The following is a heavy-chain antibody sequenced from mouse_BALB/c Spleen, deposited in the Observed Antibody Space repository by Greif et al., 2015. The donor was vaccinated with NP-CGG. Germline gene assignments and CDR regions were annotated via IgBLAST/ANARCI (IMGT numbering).Heavy chain of an antibody. Sequence: EVQLQESGAELVKPGASVKLSRTASGFNIKDTFMHWVRQRPEQGLEWIGRIDPANGNTKYDPRFQGKATITADTSSNTAYLQFSSLTSEDTAVYYCAAYYYGLARFAYWGQGTLVTVSA. CDR1: GFNIKDTF. CDR2: IDPANGNT. V-gene: IGHV14-3*02. D-gene: IGHD1-1*01. J-gene: IGHJ3*01. CDR3: AAYYYGLARFAY.